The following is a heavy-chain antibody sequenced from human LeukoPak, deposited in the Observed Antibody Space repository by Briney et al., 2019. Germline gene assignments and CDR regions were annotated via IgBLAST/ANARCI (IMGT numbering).Heavy chain of an antibody. CDR3: ARDGQGAGYGWFDP. CDR2: VYTSGST. Sequence: SETLSLTCTVSGGSISSYYWSWIRQPAGKGLEWIGRVYTSGSTNYNPSLKSRVTMSVDTSKNQFSLKLSSVTAADTAVYYCARDGQGAGYGWFDPWGQGTLVTVSS. CDR1: GGSISSYY. V-gene: IGHV4-4*07. J-gene: IGHJ5*02. D-gene: IGHD5-18*01.